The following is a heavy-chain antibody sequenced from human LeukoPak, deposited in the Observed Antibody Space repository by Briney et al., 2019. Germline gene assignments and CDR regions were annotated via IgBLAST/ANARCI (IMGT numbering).Heavy chain of an antibody. Sequence: GGSLRLSCAASGFTFSSYSMNWVRQAPGKGLEWVSYISSSSTIYYADSVKGRFTISRDKAKNSLYLQMNSLRAEDTAVYYCARARRSLRYFDWLFGPLDYWGQGTLVTVSS. CDR2: ISSSSTI. D-gene: IGHD3-9*01. V-gene: IGHV3-48*01. CDR1: GFTFSSYS. CDR3: ARARRSLRYFDWLFGPLDY. J-gene: IGHJ4*02.